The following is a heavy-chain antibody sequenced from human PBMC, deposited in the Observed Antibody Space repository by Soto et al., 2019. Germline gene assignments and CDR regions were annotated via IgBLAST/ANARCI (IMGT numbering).Heavy chain of an antibody. CDR3: AKEKRITMVRGVGKAMGYFDY. CDR2: ISYDGSNK. D-gene: IGHD3-10*01. V-gene: IGHV3-30*18. Sequence: GGSLRLSCAASGFTFSSYGMHWVRQAPGKGLEWVAVISYDGSNKYYADSVKGRFTISRDNSKNTLYLQMNSLRAEDTAVYYCAKEKRITMVRGVGKAMGYFDYWGQGTLVTVSS. J-gene: IGHJ4*02. CDR1: GFTFSSYG.